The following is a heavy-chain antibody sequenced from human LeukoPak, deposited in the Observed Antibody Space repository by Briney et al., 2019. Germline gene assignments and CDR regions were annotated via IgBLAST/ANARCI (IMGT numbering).Heavy chain of an antibody. CDR1: GGSFSGYY. J-gene: IGHJ4*02. V-gene: IGHV4-34*01. CDR3: ARSIVGAILSVDY. CDR2: INHSGST. D-gene: IGHD1-26*01. Sequence: SETLSLTCAVYGGSFSGYYWSWIRQPPGKGLEWIGEINHSGSTNYNPSLKSRVTISVDTSKNQFSLKLSSVTAADTAVYYCARSIVGAILSVDYWGQGTLVTVSS.